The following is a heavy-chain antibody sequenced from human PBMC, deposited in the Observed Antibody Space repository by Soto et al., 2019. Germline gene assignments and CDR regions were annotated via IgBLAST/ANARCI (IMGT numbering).Heavy chain of an antibody. V-gene: IGHV3-23*01. CDR3: ANILYSSGWFDWFDP. D-gene: IGHD6-19*01. J-gene: IGHJ5*02. CDR1: GFTFSSYA. CDR2: ISGSGGST. Sequence: EVQLLESGGGLVQPGGSLRLSCAASGFTFSSYAMSWVRQAPGKGLEWVSAISGSGGSTYYADSVKGRFTISRDNSKNTLYLQMNSLRAEDTAVYYCANILYSSGWFDWFDPWGQGTLVTVSS.